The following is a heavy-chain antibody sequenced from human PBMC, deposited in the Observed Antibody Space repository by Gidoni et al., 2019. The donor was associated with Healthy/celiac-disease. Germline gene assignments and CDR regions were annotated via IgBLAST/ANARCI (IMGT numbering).Heavy chain of an antibody. V-gene: IGHV3-30-3*01. J-gene: IGHJ6*02. Sequence: QVQLVESGGGVVQPGRSRRLSCAASGFTFSSYAMHWVRQAPGKGLEWVAVISYDGSNKYYAESVKGRFTISRDNSKNTLYLQMNSLRAEDTAVYYCARDVGSTSPYGMDVWGQGTTVTVSS. D-gene: IGHD2-2*01. CDR2: ISYDGSNK. CDR1: GFTFSSYA. CDR3: ARDVGSTSPYGMDV.